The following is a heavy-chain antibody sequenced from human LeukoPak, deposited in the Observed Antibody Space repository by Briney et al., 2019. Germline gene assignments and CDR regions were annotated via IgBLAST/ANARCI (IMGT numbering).Heavy chain of an antibody. D-gene: IGHD1-26*01. CDR1: GYTFTSYA. Sequence: ASVKVSCKASGYTFTSYAMHWVRQAPGQRLEWMGWINAGNGNTKYSQEFQGRVSMTADTSTSIAYMELRSLRSDDTAVYYCARSGRGTYYYFDLWGQGTLVTVSS. CDR3: ARSGRGTYYYFDL. J-gene: IGHJ4*02. CDR2: INAGNGNT. V-gene: IGHV1-3*01.